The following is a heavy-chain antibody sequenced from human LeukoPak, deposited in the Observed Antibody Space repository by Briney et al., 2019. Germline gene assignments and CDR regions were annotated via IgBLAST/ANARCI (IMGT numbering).Heavy chain of an antibody. J-gene: IGHJ4*02. V-gene: IGHV4-4*07. CDR1: GGSISNYY. CDR3: ARGSSGYYYG. D-gene: IGHD3-22*01. CDR2: MYISGNT. Sequence: PSETLSLTCNVSGGSISNYYWSWIRQPAGKGLEWIGRMYISGNTNHNPSLKSRVTMSLDTSKNQFSLNLSSVTAADTAVYYCARGSSGYYYGWGQGTLVTVSS.